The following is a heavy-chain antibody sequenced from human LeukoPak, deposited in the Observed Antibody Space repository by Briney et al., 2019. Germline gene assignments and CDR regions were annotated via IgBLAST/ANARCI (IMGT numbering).Heavy chain of an antibody. J-gene: IGHJ4*02. Sequence: SSETLSLTCTVSGYSISSGYYWGWIRQPPGKGLEWIGYIYDSGNSNYSPSLKSRVTISVDTSKNQFSLKLTSVTAADTAVYYCARSGGTWIYNYWGQGTLVTVSS. CDR1: GYSISSGYY. D-gene: IGHD1-7*01. CDR3: ARSGGTWIYNY. V-gene: IGHV4-61*01. CDR2: IYDSGNS.